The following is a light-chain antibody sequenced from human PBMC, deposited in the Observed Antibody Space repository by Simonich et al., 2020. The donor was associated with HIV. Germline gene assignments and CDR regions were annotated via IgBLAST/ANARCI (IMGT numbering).Light chain of an antibody. V-gene: IGKV2-28*01. J-gene: IGKJ3*01. CDR3: MQTLQTPFT. CDR1: QSLLHSNGYNY. Sequence: DIVMTQSPLSLPVTPGEPASIPCRSSQSLLHSNGYNYLNCYLQKPGQSPQVLIYLGSNRASGVPDRFSGRGSGTDFTLKISRVEAEDVGVYYCMQTLQTPFTFGPGTKVDIK. CDR2: LGS.